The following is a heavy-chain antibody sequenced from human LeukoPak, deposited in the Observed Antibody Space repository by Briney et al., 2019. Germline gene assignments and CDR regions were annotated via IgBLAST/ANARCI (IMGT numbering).Heavy chain of an antibody. CDR3: VRDQQWESPHCFDF. CDR2: FSSRKNIV. D-gene: IGHD1-26*01. Sequence: GGSLRLSCVTSGFSFDNYGMSWVRRAPGKGLEWISYFSSRKNIVNYADSVKGRFTISGDKAKTSLYLQMNSLRAEDTAVYYCVRDQQWESPHCFDFWGQGTPVTVSS. CDR1: GFSFDNYG. V-gene: IGHV3-48*01. J-gene: IGHJ4*02.